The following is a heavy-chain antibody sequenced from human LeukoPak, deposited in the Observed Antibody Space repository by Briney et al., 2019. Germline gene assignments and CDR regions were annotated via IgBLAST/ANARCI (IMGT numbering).Heavy chain of an antibody. CDR2: ISGSGGST. D-gene: IGHD4-11*01. Sequence: GGSLRLSCAASGFTFSGYWMSWVRQAPGKGLEWVSGISGSGGSTYYADSVKGRFTISRDNSKNTLYLQMNSLRAEDTAVYYCATSLGPYSNTKLYYYYGMDVWGQGTTATVSS. CDR3: ATSLGPYSNTKLYYYYGMDV. J-gene: IGHJ6*02. CDR1: GFTFSGYW. V-gene: IGHV3-23*01.